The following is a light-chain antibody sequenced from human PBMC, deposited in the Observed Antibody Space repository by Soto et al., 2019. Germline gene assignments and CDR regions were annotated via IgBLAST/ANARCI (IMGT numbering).Light chain of an antibody. CDR3: QQRSNWPLT. CDR1: QSVSSY. V-gene: IGKV3-11*01. J-gene: IGKJ4*01. Sequence: EIVLTQSPATLSLSPGERATLSCRASQSVSSYLAWYQQKPGQAPRLLIYDASNRATGIPARFSGSGSGTDLTLTISSLEPEDFAVYYWQQRSNWPLTFGGGTKVDIK. CDR2: DAS.